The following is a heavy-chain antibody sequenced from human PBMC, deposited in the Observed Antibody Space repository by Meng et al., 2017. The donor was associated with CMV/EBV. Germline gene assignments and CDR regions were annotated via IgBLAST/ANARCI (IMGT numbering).Heavy chain of an antibody. D-gene: IGHD3-10*01. CDR3: ARDFGEGLYPYY. CDR2: IYHSGST. J-gene: IGHJ4*02. V-gene: IGHV4-4*02. CDR1: GGSISSSNW. Sequence: TCAVSGGSISSSNWWSWVRQPPGKGLEWIGEIYHSGSTNYNPSLKSRVTISVDKSKNQFSLKLSSVTAADTAVYYCARDFGEGLYPYYWGQGTLVTVSS.